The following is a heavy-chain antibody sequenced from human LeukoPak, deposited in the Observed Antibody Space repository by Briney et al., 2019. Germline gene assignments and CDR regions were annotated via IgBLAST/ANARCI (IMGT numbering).Heavy chain of an antibody. Sequence: SETLSLTCTVSGGSISSGSYYWSWIRQPAGKGLEWIGRIYTSGSTNYNPSLKSRVTISVDTSKNQFSLKLSSVTAADTAVYYCAREMPGGYDPDEENSSGYYFVYWGQGTLVTVSS. CDR2: IYTSGST. J-gene: IGHJ4*02. D-gene: IGHD3-22*01. CDR3: AREMPGGYDPDEENSSGYYFVY. CDR1: GGSISSGSYY. V-gene: IGHV4-61*02.